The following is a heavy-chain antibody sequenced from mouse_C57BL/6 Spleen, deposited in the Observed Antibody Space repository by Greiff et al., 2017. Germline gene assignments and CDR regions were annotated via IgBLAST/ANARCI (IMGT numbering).Heavy chain of an antibody. J-gene: IGHJ1*03. Sequence: EVQLQQSGAELVRPGASVKLSCTASGFNIKDDYMHWVKQRPEQGLEWIGWIDPENGDTEYASKFQGKATITDDTSANTAYLQLSSLTSEDTDVDYCTPSYDGSYCWYFDYWGTGTTVTVSS. CDR2: IDPENGDT. D-gene: IGHD2-10*01. CDR1: GFNIKDDY. V-gene: IGHV14-4*01. CDR3: TPSYDGSYCWYFDY.